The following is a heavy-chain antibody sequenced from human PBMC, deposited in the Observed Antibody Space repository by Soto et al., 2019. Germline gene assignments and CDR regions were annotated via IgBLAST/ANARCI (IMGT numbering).Heavy chain of an antibody. CDR2: IHYSGSI. Sequence: QVQLQESGPGLVKASQTLSLTCTVSYGSISSGGYYWSWIRQHPGKGLEWIGHIHYSGSIHYNPSLKCLAIISVDMSKNQFSLKLTTVTAADTAVYYCARGRPDFSSTSRARGNIVHWGQGALVTV. CDR1: YGSISSGGYY. V-gene: IGHV4-31*01. D-gene: IGHD6-6*01. CDR3: ARGRPDFSSTSRARGNIVH. J-gene: IGHJ4*02.